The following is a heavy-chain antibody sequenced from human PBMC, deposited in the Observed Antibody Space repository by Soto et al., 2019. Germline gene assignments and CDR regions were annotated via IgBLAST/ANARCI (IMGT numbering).Heavy chain of an antibody. V-gene: IGHV4-59*01. D-gene: IGHD3-10*01. CDR3: ARETYYYGSGSYSNI. J-gene: IGHJ3*02. Sequence: PSETLSLTCTVSGGSISSYYWSWIRQPPGKGPEWIGYIYYSGSTNYNPSLKSRVTISVDTSKNQFSLKLSSVTAADTAVYYCARETYYYGSGSYSNIWGQGTMVTVSS. CDR1: GGSISSYY. CDR2: IYYSGST.